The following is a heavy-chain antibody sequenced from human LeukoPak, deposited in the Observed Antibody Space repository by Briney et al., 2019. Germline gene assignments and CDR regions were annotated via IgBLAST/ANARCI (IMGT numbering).Heavy chain of an antibody. Sequence: GGSLRLSCAASGFTFSSYTMHWVRQAPGKGLAYVSTISFNVGSTYYANSVKGRFTISRDNSKNTLYLQMGSLRSEDMAVYYCARRGAVSGGSDYWGQGTLVTVSS. CDR2: ISFNVGST. J-gene: IGHJ4*02. V-gene: IGHV3-64*01. CDR3: ARRGAVSGGSDY. D-gene: IGHD3-16*01. CDR1: GFTFSSYT.